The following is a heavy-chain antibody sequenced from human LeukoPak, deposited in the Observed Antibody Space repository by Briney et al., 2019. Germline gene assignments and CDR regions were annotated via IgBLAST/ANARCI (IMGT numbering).Heavy chain of an antibody. Sequence: ASVKVSCKASGYTFTSYYMHWVRQAPGQGLEWMGIINPSGGSTRYAQKFQGRVTMTRDTSTSTVYMELSSLRSEDTAVYYCARDAPGQWLIGVYHFDYWGQGTLVTVSS. CDR3: ARDAPGQWLIGVYHFDY. V-gene: IGHV1-46*01. J-gene: IGHJ4*02. D-gene: IGHD6-19*01. CDR1: GYTFTSYY. CDR2: INPSGGST.